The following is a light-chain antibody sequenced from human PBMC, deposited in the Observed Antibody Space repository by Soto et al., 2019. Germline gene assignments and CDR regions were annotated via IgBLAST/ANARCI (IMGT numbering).Light chain of an antibody. V-gene: IGLV2-23*01. Sequence: QSVRGHPASVSWSPGHSITISCTGTSGFVGSFSLVSWYQQHPGKAPKVMISEGHRRPSGVPDRFSGSTSVNSASLTISGLQADDEADYYCCLYIGANNYVFGTGTKVTVL. CDR1: SGFVGSFSL. J-gene: IGLJ1*01. CDR2: EGH. CDR3: CLYIGANNYV.